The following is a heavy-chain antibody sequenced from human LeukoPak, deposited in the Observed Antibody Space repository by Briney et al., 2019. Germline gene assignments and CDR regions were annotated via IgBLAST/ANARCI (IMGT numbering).Heavy chain of an antibody. CDR1: AYTFSTYY. V-gene: IGHV1-2*02. Sequence: GASVKVSCKACAYTFSTYYLRWVRHAPGQGFQWMGWLDPNNGDTEYAQKFQGRVTMTRDRSISTAYMNLGRLTSDDTAVYYCARRSRNGLDAFDIWGQGTMVTVSS. D-gene: IGHD1-14*01. J-gene: IGHJ3*02. CDR3: ARRSRNGLDAFDI. CDR2: LDPNNGDT.